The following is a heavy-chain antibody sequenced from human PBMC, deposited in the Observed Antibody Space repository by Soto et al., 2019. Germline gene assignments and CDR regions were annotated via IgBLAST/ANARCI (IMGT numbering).Heavy chain of an antibody. V-gene: IGHV3-30*04. CDR2: ISYDGTSS. CDR1: GFTFSNYA. J-gene: IGHJ4*02. CDR3: ARVGLTVEAGTTDY. D-gene: IGHD1-1*01. Sequence: PGGPLRLSCAASGFTFSNYAMHWVRQAPGKGLEWVAVISYDGTSSHTPYADSVKGRFTISRDNAKNSLYLQMNSLRAEDTAVYYCARVGLTVEAGTTDYWGQGTLVTVSS.